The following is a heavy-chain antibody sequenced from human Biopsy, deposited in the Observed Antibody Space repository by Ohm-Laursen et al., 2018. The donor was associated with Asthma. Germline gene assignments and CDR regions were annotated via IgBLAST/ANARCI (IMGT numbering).Heavy chain of an antibody. CDR1: GGTFSNFA. CDR3: ARCQVGYSSGWSLLLKKIYYSGMDV. J-gene: IGHJ6*02. D-gene: IGHD6-19*01. V-gene: IGHV1-69*13. Sequence: VKLSCKAPGGTFSNFAISWVRQAPGQGLEWLGGIMTVFGTTNYAQKFQGRVTITADESTSTAYMEVTSLRSEDTAIYYCARCQVGYSSGWSLLLKKIYYSGMDVWGQGTAVTVSS. CDR2: IMTVFGTT.